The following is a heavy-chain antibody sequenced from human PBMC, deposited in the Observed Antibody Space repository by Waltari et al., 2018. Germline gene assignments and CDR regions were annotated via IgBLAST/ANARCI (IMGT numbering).Heavy chain of an antibody. CDR2: IFHSGST. CDR1: GGFISTAGYS. Sequence: QLQLQESGSGLVKPSQTLSLTCTVSGGFISTAGYSWSWIRQPPGKGPEWIGYIFHSGSTFYNPSLKSRVTMSPDRSKNQFSLRLTSVTAADSAVYYCARANNYRDYFYSYLDVWGKGISVTVSS. CDR3: ARANNYRDYFYSYLDV. V-gene: IGHV4-30-2*01. D-gene: IGHD4-17*01. J-gene: IGHJ6*03.